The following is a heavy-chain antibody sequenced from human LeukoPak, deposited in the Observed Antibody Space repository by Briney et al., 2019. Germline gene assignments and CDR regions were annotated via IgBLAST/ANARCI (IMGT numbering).Heavy chain of an antibody. J-gene: IGHJ4*02. Sequence: SETLSLTCTVSGDSISRYYWSWIRQPPGKGPECIGYISYSGSTNYNPSLKSRVTISLDTSKNHFSLKLTSVTAADTAVFYCARSQGAYFDYWGQGILSPSPQ. CDR3: ARSQGAYFDY. CDR1: GDSISRYY. V-gene: IGHV4-59*01. CDR2: ISYSGST.